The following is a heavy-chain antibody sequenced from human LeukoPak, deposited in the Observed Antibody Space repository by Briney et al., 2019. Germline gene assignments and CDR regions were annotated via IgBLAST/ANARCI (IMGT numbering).Heavy chain of an antibody. V-gene: IGHV5-10-1*01. J-gene: IGHJ4*02. CDR1: GYSFTSYW. CDR3: AKQGGYSGYPDTFDY. D-gene: IGHD5-12*01. CDR2: IDPSDSYT. Sequence: GESLRISFKGSGYSFTSYWISWVRPMPGKGLEWMGRIDPSDSYTNYSPSFQGHVTISADKSISTAYLQWSSLKASDTAMYYCAKQGGYSGYPDTFDYWGQGTLVTVSS.